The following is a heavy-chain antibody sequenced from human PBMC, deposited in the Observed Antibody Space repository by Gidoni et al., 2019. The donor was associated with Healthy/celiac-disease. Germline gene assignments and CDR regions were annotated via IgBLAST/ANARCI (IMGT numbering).Heavy chain of an antibody. D-gene: IGHD6-6*01. CDR1: GYTFTSYA. CDR2: INAGNGNT. J-gene: IGHJ6*02. V-gene: IGHV1-3*01. Sequence: QVQLVQPGAEVKKPGASVKVSCKASGYTFTSYAMHWVRQAPGQRLEWMGWINAGNGNTKYSQKFQGRVTITRDTSASTAYMELSSLRSEDTAVYYCAREQLVSDYYYGMDVWGQGTTVTVSS. CDR3: AREQLVSDYYYGMDV.